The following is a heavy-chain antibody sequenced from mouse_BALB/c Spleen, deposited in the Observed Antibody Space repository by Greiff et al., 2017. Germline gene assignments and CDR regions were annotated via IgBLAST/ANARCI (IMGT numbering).Heavy chain of an antibody. J-gene: IGHJ3*01. D-gene: IGHD1-1*01. CDR2: ILPGSGST. CDR1: GYTFSSYW. V-gene: IGHV1-9*01. Sequence: LVESGAELMKPGASVKISCKATGYTFSSYWIEWVKQRPGHGLEWIGEILPGSGSTNYNEKFKGKATFTADTSSNTAYMQLSSLTSEDSAVYYCARDYGSKGFAYWGQGTLVTVSA. CDR3: ARDYGSKGFAY.